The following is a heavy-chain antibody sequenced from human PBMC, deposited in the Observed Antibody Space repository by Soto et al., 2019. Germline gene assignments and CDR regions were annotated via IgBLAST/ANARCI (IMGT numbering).Heavy chain of an antibody. Sequence: GGSLRLSCAASGFTFSSYGMHWVRQAPGKGLEWVAVISYDGSNKYYADSVKGRFTISRDNSKNTLYLQMNSLRAEDTAVYYCAKDLWVGATPACMDVWGHVPKVTFSS. V-gene: IGHV3-30*18. CDR1: GFTFSSYG. J-gene: IGHJ6*02. CDR2: ISYDGSNK. D-gene: IGHD1-26*01. CDR3: AKDLWVGATPACMDV.